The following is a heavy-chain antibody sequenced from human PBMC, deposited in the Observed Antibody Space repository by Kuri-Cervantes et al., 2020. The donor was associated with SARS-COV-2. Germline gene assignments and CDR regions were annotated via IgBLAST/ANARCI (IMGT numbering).Heavy chain of an antibody. CDR3: ARVKDHPYGSGSRYYYMDV. V-gene: IGHV3-7*01. D-gene: IGHD3-10*01. CDR2: IKQDGSEK. J-gene: IGHJ6*03. Sequence: GESLKISCAASGFTFSSYWMSWVRQAPGKGLEWVANIKQDGSEKYYVDSVKGRFTISRDNAKNSLYLQMNSLRAEDTAVYYCARVKDHPYGSGSRYYYMDVWGKGTTVTVSS. CDR1: GFTFSSYW.